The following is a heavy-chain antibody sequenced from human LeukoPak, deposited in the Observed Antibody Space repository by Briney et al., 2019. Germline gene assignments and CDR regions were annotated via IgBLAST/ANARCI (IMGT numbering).Heavy chain of an antibody. CDR2: IYYSGST. CDR1: GGSISSYY. V-gene: IGHV4-59*12. Sequence: SETLSLTCTVSGGSISSYYWSWIRQPPGKGLEWIGYIYYSGSTNYNPSLKSRVTISVDTSKNQFSLKLSSVTAADTAVYYCARASVTTNAFDIWGQGTMVTVSS. J-gene: IGHJ3*02. D-gene: IGHD4-17*01. CDR3: ARASVTTNAFDI.